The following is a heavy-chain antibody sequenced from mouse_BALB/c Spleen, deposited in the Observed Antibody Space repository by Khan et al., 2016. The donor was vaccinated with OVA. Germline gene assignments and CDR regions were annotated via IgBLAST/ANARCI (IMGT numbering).Heavy chain of an antibody. CDR3: SRGGGRATIISGFAY. CDR1: GYTFTSYY. V-gene: IGHV1S81*02. CDR2: INPSNGGP. D-gene: IGHD2-4*01. J-gene: IGHJ3*01. Sequence: QMQLKESGAELVKPGASVKLSCKASGYTFTSYYMYWVKQRPGQGLEWIGGINPSNGGPNYNEKFKSKATLTVEKSSSTAYMQLSSLKYEDSAVYYCSRGGGRATIISGFAYWGQGTLVTVSA.